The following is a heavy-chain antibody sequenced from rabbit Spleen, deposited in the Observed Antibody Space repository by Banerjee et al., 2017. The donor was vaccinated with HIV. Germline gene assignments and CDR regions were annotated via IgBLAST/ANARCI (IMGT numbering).Heavy chain of an antibody. CDR2: INIVTGKS. D-gene: IGHD4-2*01. CDR3: ARDSAGREDFNL. J-gene: IGHJ4*01. V-gene: IGHV1S40*01. CDR1: GVSLNDKDV. Sequence: QSLEESGGDLVKPEGSLTLTCKASGVSLNDKDVMCWVRQAPGKGLEWIACINIVTGKSVYASWAKGRFTMSRTSSTTVTLQMTSLTAADTATYFCARDSAGREDFNLWGPGTLVTVS.